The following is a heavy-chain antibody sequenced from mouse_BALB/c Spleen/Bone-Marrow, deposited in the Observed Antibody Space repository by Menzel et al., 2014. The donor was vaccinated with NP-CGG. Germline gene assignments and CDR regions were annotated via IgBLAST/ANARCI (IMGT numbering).Heavy chain of an antibody. D-gene: IGHD2-1*01. CDR1: GFNIKDTY. J-gene: IGHJ4*01. V-gene: IGHV14-3*02. CDR2: IDPANGNT. CDR3: ARLGNYGPSYAMGY. Sequence: VQLQQSGAELVKPGASVKLSCTASGFNIKDTYMHWVKQRPEQGLEWIGRIDPANGNTKYDPKFQGKATITADTPSNTAYLQLSSLTSEDTAVYYCARLGNYGPSYAMGYWGQGTSVTVSS.